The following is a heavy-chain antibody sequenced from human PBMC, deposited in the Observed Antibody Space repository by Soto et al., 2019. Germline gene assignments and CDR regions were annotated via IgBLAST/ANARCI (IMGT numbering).Heavy chain of an antibody. D-gene: IGHD6-19*01. J-gene: IGHJ4*02. CDR2: TNAGNGNT. V-gene: IGHV1-3*01. Sequence: ASVKVSCKASGYSFTRYSIHWVRQAPGQSLEWMGWTNAGNGNTKYSQKFQGRVTITRDTSASTAYMELSSLRSEDTAVYYCASPVGGKGPSWGQGTLVTVS. CDR1: GYSFTRYS. CDR3: ASPVGGKGPS.